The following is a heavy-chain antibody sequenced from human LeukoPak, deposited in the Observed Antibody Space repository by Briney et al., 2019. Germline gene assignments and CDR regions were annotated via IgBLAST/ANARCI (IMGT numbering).Heavy chain of an antibody. Sequence: SETLSLTCTVSGGSISSSSYYRGWIRQPPGKGLEWIGSIYYSGSTYYNPSLKSRVTISVDTSKNQFSLKLSSVTAADTAVYYCARLTVEGYYYYGMDVWGQGTTVTVSS. J-gene: IGHJ6*02. CDR1: GGSISSSSYY. V-gene: IGHV4-39*01. CDR3: ARLTVEGYYYYGMDV. D-gene: IGHD4-23*01. CDR2: IYYSGST.